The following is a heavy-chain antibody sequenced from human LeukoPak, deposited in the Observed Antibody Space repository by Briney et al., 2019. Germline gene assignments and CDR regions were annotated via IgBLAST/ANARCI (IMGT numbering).Heavy chain of an antibody. D-gene: IGHD2-2*01. Sequence: SETLSLTCTVSGYSISSGYYWGWIRQPPGKGLEWIGSIYHSGSIYYNPSLKSRVTISVDTSKNQFSLKLSSVTAADTAVYYCARGHSQLSDDAFDIWGQGTMVTVSS. CDR2: IYHSGSI. V-gene: IGHV4-38-2*02. J-gene: IGHJ3*02. CDR3: ARGHSQLSDDAFDI. CDR1: GYSISSGYY.